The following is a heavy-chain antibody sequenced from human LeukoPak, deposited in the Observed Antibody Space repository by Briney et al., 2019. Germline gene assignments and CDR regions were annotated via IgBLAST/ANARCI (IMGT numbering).Heavy chain of an antibody. CDR2: ISYDGSNK. V-gene: IGHV3-30*03. CDR1: GFTFSSYG. J-gene: IGHJ5*02. CDR3: ARVEMATITDTNGGFDP. D-gene: IGHD5-24*01. Sequence: GGSLRLSCAASGFTFSSYGMHWVRQAPGKGLEWVAVISYDGSNKYYADSVKGRFTISRDNSKNTLYLQMNSLRAEDTAVYYCARVEMATITDTNGGFDPWGQGTLVTVSS.